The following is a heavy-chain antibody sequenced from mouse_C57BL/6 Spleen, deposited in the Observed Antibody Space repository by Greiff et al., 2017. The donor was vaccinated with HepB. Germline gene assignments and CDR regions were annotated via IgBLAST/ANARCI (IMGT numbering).Heavy chain of an antibody. D-gene: IGHD1-1*01. Sequence: VQLQQPGTELVKPGASVKLSCKASGYTFTSYWMHWVKQRPGQGLEWIGNINPSNGGTNYNEKFKSKATLTVDKSSSTAYMQLSSLTSEDSAVYYCARSEITTVVATNYFDYWGQGTTLTVSS. CDR1: GYTFTSYW. CDR3: ARSEITTVVATNYFDY. V-gene: IGHV1-53*01. CDR2: INPSNGGT. J-gene: IGHJ2*01.